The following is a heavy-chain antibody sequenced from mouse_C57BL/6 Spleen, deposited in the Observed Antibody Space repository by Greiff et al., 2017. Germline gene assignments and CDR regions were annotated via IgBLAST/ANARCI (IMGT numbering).Heavy chain of an antibody. CDR3: TRGGYYYGSSHWYFDV. Sequence: DVQLVESGEGLVKPGGSLKLSCAASGFTFSSYAMSWVRQTPEKRLEWVAYISSGGDYIYYADTVKGRFTISRDNARNTLYLQMSSLKSEDTAMYYCTRGGYYYGSSHWYFDVWGTGTTVTVSS. V-gene: IGHV5-9-1*02. J-gene: IGHJ1*03. D-gene: IGHD1-1*01. CDR2: ISSGGDYI. CDR1: GFTFSSYA.